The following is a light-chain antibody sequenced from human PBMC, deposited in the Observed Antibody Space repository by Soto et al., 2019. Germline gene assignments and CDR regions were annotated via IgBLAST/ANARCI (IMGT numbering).Light chain of an antibody. CDR2: EVS. CDR3: CSYTSSTTPV. J-gene: IGLJ3*02. V-gene: IGLV2-14*01. CDR1: SSDVGGYAY. Sequence: QSVLTQPASVSGSPGQSITISCTGTSSDVGGYAYVSWYQQYPGKAPKLVISEVSNRPSGISHRFSGSRSGNTASLTISGLQAEDETDYYFCSYTSSTTPVFGGGTTLTVL.